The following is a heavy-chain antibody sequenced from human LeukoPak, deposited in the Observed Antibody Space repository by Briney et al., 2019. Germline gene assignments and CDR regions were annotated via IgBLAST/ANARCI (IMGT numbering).Heavy chain of an antibody. CDR1: GYTFTNYY. CDR3: ARARSPSSGYLLRDHNWFDP. CDR2: INPSSDTT. V-gene: IGHV1-46*01. Sequence: ASVKVSCKTSGYTFTNYYIHWVRQAPGQGLEWMGIINPSSDTTNYAQTFQGRVTITTDESTSTAYMELSSLRSEDTAVYYCARARSPSSGYLLRDHNWFDPWGQGTLVTVSS. D-gene: IGHD3-22*01. J-gene: IGHJ5*02.